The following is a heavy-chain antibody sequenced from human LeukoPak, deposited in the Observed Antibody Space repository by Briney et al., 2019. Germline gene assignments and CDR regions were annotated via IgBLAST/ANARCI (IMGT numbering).Heavy chain of an antibody. CDR3: AKSPVVAATGDDY. CDR2: ISGSGGST. J-gene: IGHJ4*02. CDR1: GFTFSSYA. V-gene: IGHV3-23*01. D-gene: IGHD2-15*01. Sequence: GGSLRLSCAASGFTFSSYAMSWVRQVPGKGLEWVSAISGSGGSTYYADSVKGRFTISRDNSKNTLYLEMNSLRAEDTAVYYCAKSPVVAATGDDYWGQGTLVTVSS.